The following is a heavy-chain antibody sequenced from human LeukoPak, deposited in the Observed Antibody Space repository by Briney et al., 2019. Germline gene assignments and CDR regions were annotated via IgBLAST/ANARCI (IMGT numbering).Heavy chain of an antibody. Sequence: GGSLRLSCAASGFTVSSNYMSWVRQAPGKGLERVSVIYSGGSTYYADSVKGRLTISRDNSKNTLYLQMNSLRAEDTAVYYCARVRIAVAGIDYWGQGTLVTVSS. D-gene: IGHD6-19*01. CDR3: ARVRIAVAGIDY. J-gene: IGHJ4*02. CDR1: GFTVSSNY. CDR2: IYSGGST. V-gene: IGHV3-66*01.